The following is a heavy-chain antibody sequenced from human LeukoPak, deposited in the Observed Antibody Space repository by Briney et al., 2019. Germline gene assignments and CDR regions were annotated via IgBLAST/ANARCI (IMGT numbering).Heavy chain of an antibody. CDR1: GYSISSDYY. V-gene: IGHV4-61*02. CDR3: ARDPIRPYYYDSSGYGAFDI. Sequence: ASETLSLTCAVSGYSISSDYYWSWIRQPAGKGLEWIGRIYTSGSTNYNPSLKSRVTISVDTSKNQFSLKLSSVTAADTAVYYCARDPIRPYYYDSSGYGAFDIWGQGTMVTVSS. D-gene: IGHD3-22*01. J-gene: IGHJ3*02. CDR2: IYTSGST.